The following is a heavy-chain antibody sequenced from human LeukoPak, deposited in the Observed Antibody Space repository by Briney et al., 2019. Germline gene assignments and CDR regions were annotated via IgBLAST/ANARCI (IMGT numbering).Heavy chain of an antibody. CDR3: ATETIGRHYDY. CDR2: IGPTGTDR. V-gene: IGHV3-21*01. J-gene: IGHJ4*02. CDR1: GFTFSSCG. D-gene: IGHD1-14*01. Sequence: GGSMRLSCAASGFTFSSCGFNWVRQAPGKGLEWVSSIGPTGTDRYYADSVRGRFTISRDNAKNSMYLQMDSLRDEDTAVYYCATETIGRHYDYWGQGTLLTVSS.